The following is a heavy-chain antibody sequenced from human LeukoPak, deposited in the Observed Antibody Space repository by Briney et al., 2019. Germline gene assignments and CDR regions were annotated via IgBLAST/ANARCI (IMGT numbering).Heavy chain of an antibody. CDR1: GFTFSSYA. CDR3: ARSRNYDSGKLDY. D-gene: IGHD3-10*01. J-gene: IGHJ4*02. Sequence: GGSLRLSCAASGFTFSSYATHWVRQAPGKGLEWVAVISYDGNNRYYADSMKGRFTISRDNSKNTLSLQMNSLRAEDTAVYYCARSRNYDSGKLDYWGQGTLVTVSS. V-gene: IGHV3-30*04. CDR2: ISYDGNNR.